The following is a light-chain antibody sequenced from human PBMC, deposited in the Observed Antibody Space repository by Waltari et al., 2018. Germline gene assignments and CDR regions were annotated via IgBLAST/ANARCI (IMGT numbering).Light chain of an antibody. V-gene: IGLV2-11*01. CDR2: DVN. Sequence: QSALTQPRSVSGSPGPSVTIPCTGTSSDIGGYDFVSWYQQYPGKAPKLIIYDVNKRPPGVPDRFSGSKSGNTASLTISGLLNEDEADYYCCSYAGADTSVVFGGGTTLTVL. CDR1: SSDIGGYDF. J-gene: IGLJ2*01. CDR3: CSYAGADTSVV.